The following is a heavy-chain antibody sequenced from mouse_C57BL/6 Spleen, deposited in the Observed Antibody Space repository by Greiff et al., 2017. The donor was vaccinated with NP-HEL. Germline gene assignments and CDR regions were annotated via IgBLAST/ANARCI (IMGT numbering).Heavy chain of an antibody. D-gene: IGHD3-2*02. J-gene: IGHJ2*01. CDR2: INYDGSST. V-gene: IGHV5-16*01. CDR3: ARGAQATLDY. Sequence: EVMLVESEGGLVQPGSSMKLSCTASGFTFSDYYMAWVRQVPEKGLEWVANINYDGSSTYYLDSLKSRFIISRDNAKNILYLQMSSLKSEDTATYYCARGAQATLDYWGQGTTLTVSS. CDR1: GFTFSDYY.